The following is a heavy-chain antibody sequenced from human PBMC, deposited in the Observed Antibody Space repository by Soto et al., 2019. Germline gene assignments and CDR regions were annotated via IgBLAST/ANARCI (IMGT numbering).Heavy chain of an antibody. D-gene: IGHD6-19*01. V-gene: IGHV4-39*01. J-gene: IGHJ4*02. Sequence: SETLSLTCTVSGGSISSSSYYWGWIRQPPGKGLEWIGSIYYSGSTYYNPSLKSRVTISVDASKNQFSLKLSSVTAADTAVYYCARQAAVAGLYYFDYWGQGALVTVSS. CDR1: GGSISSSSYY. CDR2: IYYSGST. CDR3: ARQAAVAGLYYFDY.